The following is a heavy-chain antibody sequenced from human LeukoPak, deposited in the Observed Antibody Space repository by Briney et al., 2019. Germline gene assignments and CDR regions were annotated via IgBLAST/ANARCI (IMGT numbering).Heavy chain of an antibody. Sequence: PSETLSLTCTVSGGSISSYYWSWIRQPPGKGLEWIGYIYYSGSTNYNPSLKSRVTISVDTSKNQFSLKLSSVTAADTAVYYCARHYPLAYCGGDCYSGYFDYWGQGTLVTVSS. D-gene: IGHD2-21*02. CDR3: ARHYPLAYCGGDCYSGYFDY. CDR1: GGSISSYY. J-gene: IGHJ4*02. V-gene: IGHV4-59*08. CDR2: IYYSGST.